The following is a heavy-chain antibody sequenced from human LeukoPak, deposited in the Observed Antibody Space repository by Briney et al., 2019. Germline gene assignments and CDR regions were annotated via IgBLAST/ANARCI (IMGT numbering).Heavy chain of an antibody. CDR3: ARRGYCSSTSCPWYYFDY. Sequence: GESLKISCKGSGYSFTSYWIGWVRQMPGKGLEWMGTIYPGDSDTRYSPSFQGQVTISADKSISTAYLQWSSLKASDTAMYYCARRGYCSSTSCPWYYFDYWGQGTLVTVSS. CDR2: IYPGDSDT. J-gene: IGHJ4*02. V-gene: IGHV5-51*01. D-gene: IGHD2-2*01. CDR1: GYSFTSYW.